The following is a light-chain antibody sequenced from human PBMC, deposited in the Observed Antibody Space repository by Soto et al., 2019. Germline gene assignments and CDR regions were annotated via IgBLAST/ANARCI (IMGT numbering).Light chain of an antibody. CDR3: SSYTISSAYV. CDR2: DAS. Sequence: CVLTQPASVSGSPGQSITISCTGTSSDVGGYNYVSWYQQHPGKAPKLMIYDASNRPSGVSNRFSGSKSGNTASLTISEIPAEDEADYYGSSYTISSAYVFGTGTKVTVL. V-gene: IGLV2-14*01. CDR1: SSDVGGYNY. J-gene: IGLJ1*01.